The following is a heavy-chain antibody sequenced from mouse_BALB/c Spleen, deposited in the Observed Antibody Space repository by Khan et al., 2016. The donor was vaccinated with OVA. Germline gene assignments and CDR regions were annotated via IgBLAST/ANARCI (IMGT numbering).Heavy chain of an antibody. CDR1: GFTFSTYA. Sequence: EVELVESGGGLVKPGGSLKLSCAASGFTFSTYAMSWVRQTPEKRLEWVASISSGGSTSYPDSVKGRFTISRDNARNILYLQMSSLRSEDTAMYYCARPGTTGWYFDVWGAGTTVTVSS. V-gene: IGHV5-6-5*01. D-gene: IGHD1-1*01. CDR2: ISSGGST. CDR3: ARPGTTGWYFDV. J-gene: IGHJ1*01.